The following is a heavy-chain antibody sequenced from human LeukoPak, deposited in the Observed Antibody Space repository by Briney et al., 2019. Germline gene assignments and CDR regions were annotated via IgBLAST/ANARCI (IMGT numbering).Heavy chain of an antibody. CDR1: GFTFSSFT. CDR2: IGGRGGST. Sequence: GGSLRLSCAASGFTFSSFTMTWVRQAPAKGLEWVSAIGGRGGSTYYADSLEGRFTIARDNSKDMVYLQMNSLKVEDTAIYYCGKEGGAWGQGTKVTVSS. D-gene: IGHD3-16*01. J-gene: IGHJ5*02. CDR3: GKEGGA. V-gene: IGHV3-23*01.